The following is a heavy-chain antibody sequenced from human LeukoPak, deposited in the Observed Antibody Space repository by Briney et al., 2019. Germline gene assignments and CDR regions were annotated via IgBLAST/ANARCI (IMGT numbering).Heavy chain of an antibody. CDR1: GFTFSSYD. V-gene: IGHV3-33*01. CDR2: IWYDGSNK. J-gene: IGHJ4*02. Sequence: PGGSLRLSCAASGFTFSSYDMHWVRQAPGKGLEWVAVIWYDGSNKYYADSVKGRFTISRDNAKNILYLQMNSLRVDDTAVYYCARDPKYGDLDYWGQGTLVTVSS. CDR3: ARDPKYGDLDY. D-gene: IGHD4-17*01.